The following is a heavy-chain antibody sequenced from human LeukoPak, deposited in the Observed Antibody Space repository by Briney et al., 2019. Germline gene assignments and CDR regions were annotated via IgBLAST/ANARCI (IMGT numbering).Heavy chain of an antibody. CDR2: IYYSGRT. Sequence: PSETLSPTCTVSGGSISSYSWSWIRQPPGKGLEWIGYIYYSGRTNYNPSLKSRVTISVDTSKNQFSLKLSSVTAADTAVYYCARGDGYDEYYYYGMDVWGQGTTVTVSS. V-gene: IGHV4-59*01. CDR3: ARGDGYDEYYYYGMDV. J-gene: IGHJ6*02. D-gene: IGHD5-12*01. CDR1: GGSISSYS.